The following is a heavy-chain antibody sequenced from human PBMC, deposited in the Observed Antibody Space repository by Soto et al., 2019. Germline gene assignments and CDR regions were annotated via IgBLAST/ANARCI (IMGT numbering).Heavy chain of an antibody. CDR1: GGSISSGGYY. J-gene: IGHJ5*02. V-gene: IGHV4-31*03. Sequence: QVQLQESGPGLVKPSQTLSLTCTVSGGSISSGGYYWSWIRQHPGKGLEWIGYIYYSGSTYYNPSLKGRVTILVDTSKNLFSLKLSSVTAADTAVYYCAREEAAAGFPNWFDPWGQGTLVTVSS. D-gene: IGHD6-13*01. CDR2: IYYSGST. CDR3: AREEAAAGFPNWFDP.